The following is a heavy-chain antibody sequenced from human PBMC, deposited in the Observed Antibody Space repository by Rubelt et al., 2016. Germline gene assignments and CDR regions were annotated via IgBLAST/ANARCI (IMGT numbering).Heavy chain of an antibody. J-gene: IGHJ4*02. D-gene: IGHD3-10*01. CDR2: IYTSGNT. Sequence: QVQLQESGPGLVRPSETLSLTCTVSGGSVSSHNWSWIRQPAGKGLEWISLIYTSGNTNYSPSLKTRVTLSVDTSKNQFSLKGSSVTAPDTAVYYGVSRLGFPAYWGQGTLVTVSS. CDR1: GGSVSSHN. V-gene: IGHV4-4*07. CDR3: VSRLGFPAY.